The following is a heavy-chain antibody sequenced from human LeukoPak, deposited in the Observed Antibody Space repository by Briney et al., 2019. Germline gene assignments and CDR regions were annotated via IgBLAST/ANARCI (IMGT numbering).Heavy chain of an antibody. CDR2: IYYSGST. Sequence: SETLSLTCTVSGGSISSYYWSWIRQPPGKGLEWIGYIYYSGSTNYNPSLKSRVTISVDTSKNQFSLKLSSVTAADTAVYYCARDFRAGTSRFDIWGQGTMATVSS. V-gene: IGHV4-59*01. D-gene: IGHD1-1*01. CDR1: GGSISSYY. J-gene: IGHJ3*02. CDR3: ARDFRAGTSRFDI.